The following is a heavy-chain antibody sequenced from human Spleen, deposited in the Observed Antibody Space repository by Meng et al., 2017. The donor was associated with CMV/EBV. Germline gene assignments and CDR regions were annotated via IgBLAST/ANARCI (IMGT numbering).Heavy chain of an antibody. D-gene: IGHD5-18*01. CDR2: IDSDGVNR. Sequence: GGSLRLSCAASGFTFNNSWMHWVRQAPGKGLMWVSHIDSDGVNRRYADSVKGRFTVFGDNAKNTLFLQMNSLRAEDTAVYFCARDLGYRYGRPLDSWGQGTLVTVSS. J-gene: IGHJ4*02. CDR3: ARDLGYRYGRPLDS. CDR1: GFTFNNSW. V-gene: IGHV3-74*01.